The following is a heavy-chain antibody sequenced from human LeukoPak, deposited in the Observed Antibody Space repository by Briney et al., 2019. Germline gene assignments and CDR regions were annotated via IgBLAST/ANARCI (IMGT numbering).Heavy chain of an antibody. J-gene: IGHJ5*02. D-gene: IGHD6-19*01. CDR2: ITWDGGST. V-gene: IGHV3-43D*03. CDR3: AKDIHIGHGSGWPES. Sequence: GGSLRLSCVGSGFTFGEYGMHWVRHVPGKGLEWVSHITWDGGSTYYAGSVKGRFTISRDNSKNSLYLQMNSLGAEDTALYYCAKDIHIGHGSGWPESWGQGTLVTVSS. CDR1: GFTFGEYG.